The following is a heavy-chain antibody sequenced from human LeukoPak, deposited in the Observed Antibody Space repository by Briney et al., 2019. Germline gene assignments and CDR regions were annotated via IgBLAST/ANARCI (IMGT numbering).Heavy chain of an antibody. J-gene: IGHJ4*02. CDR2: IYPGDSDA. CDR3: ARHGIEGTTPYVDY. D-gene: IGHD1-7*01. CDR1: GYSFNTYW. Sequence: GESLQISCKGSGYSFNTYWIAWVRQMPGKGLEWMGIIYPGDSDARYSPSFQGQVTISADKSINTAYLQWSSLEASDTAMYYCARHGIEGTTPYVDYWGQGTLVTVSS. V-gene: IGHV5-51*01.